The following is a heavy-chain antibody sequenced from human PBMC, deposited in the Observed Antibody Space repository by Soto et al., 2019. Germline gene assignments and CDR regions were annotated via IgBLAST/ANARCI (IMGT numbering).Heavy chain of an antibody. CDR3: ARYCSSTSCQFDP. V-gene: IGHV1-2*02. CDR1: GYTFTGYY. J-gene: IGHJ5*02. Sequence: ASVKVSCKASGYTFTGYYIHWVRQAPGQGLEWTGGINPNSGASNYAQKFQGRVTMTRDTSISTAYMELSSLRSDDTAVYYCARYCSSTSCQFDPWGQGTLVTVSS. D-gene: IGHD2-2*01. CDR2: INPNSGAS.